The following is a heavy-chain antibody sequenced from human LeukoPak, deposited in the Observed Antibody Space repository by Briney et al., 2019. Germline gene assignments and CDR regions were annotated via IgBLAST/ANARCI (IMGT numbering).Heavy chain of an antibody. CDR3: ARESYCSGGNCYSGAGDY. V-gene: IGHV1-18*01. J-gene: IGHJ4*02. D-gene: IGHD2-15*01. CDR2: ISAHNGNT. CDR1: GYTFSNYG. Sequence: GASVKVSCKASGYTFSNYGITGVRQAPGQGLEWMGWISAHNGNTKYAQNLQGRVTMTTDTSTSTAYMELRRLTSDDTAVYYCARESYCSGGNCYSGAGDYWGQGNLVSVSS.